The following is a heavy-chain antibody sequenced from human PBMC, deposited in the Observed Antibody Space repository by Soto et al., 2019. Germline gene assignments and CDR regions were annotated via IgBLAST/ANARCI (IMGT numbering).Heavy chain of an antibody. J-gene: IGHJ6*02. CDR3: ARDRSYYYYGMDV. CDR2: IWYDGSNK. V-gene: IGHV3-33*01. CDR1: GFTFSSYG. Sequence: PVGSLRLSCAASGFTFSSYGMHWVRQAPGKGLEWVAVIWYDGSNKYYADSVKGRFTISRDNSKNTLYLQMNSLRAEDTAVYYCARDRSYYYYGMDVWGQGTTVTVSS.